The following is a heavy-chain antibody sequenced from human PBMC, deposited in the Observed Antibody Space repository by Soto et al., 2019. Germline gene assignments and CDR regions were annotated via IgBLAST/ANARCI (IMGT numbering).Heavy chain of an antibody. CDR3: AREGTHDSSGYLPNYYYYGMDV. D-gene: IGHD3-22*01. CDR1: GFTFSSYS. Sequence: GGSLRLSCAASGFTFSSYSMNWVRQAPGKGLEWVSSISSSSSYIYYADSVKGRFTISRDNAKNSLYLQMNSLRAEDTAVYYCAREGTHDSSGYLPNYYYYGMDVWDQGTTVTVSS. J-gene: IGHJ6*02. CDR2: ISSSSSYI. V-gene: IGHV3-21*01.